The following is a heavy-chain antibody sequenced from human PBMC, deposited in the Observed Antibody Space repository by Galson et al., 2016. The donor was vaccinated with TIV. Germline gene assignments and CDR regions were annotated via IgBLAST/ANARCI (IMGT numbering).Heavy chain of an antibody. CDR2: TYYTSTWNT. V-gene: IGHV6-1*01. CDR1: GDSVSGNTAA. J-gene: IGHJ6*02. Sequence: CAISGDSVSGNTAAWNWVRQSPSRGLEWLGRTYYTSTWNTDYAVSVKGRIIIRPDTSMNQVSLQLSSVIPDDTAVYYLSRGKWNYGMGGAMDVWGRGTTVTVSS. D-gene: IGHD1-7*01. CDR3: SRGKWNYGMGGAMDV.